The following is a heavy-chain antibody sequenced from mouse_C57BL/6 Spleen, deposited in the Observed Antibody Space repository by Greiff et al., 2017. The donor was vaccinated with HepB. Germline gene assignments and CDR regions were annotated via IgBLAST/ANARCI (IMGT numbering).Heavy chain of an antibody. CDR1: GFTFSSYA. CDR3: ARGFDAMDY. J-gene: IGHJ4*01. V-gene: IGHV5-4*03. CDR2: ISDGGSYT. Sequence: EVKLMESGGGLVKPGGSLKLSCAASGFTFSSYAMSWVRQTPEKRLEWVATISDGGSYTYYPDNVKGRFTISRDNAKNNLYLQMSHLKSEDTAMYYCARGFDAMDYWGQGTSVTVSS.